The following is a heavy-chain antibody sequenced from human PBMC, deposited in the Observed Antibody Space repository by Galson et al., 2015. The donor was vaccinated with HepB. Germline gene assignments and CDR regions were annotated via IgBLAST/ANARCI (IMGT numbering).Heavy chain of an antibody. CDR1: GYTLTELS. D-gene: IGHD3-10*01. CDR3: AKIAVERYYYGSGRWVLNYYYGMDV. V-gene: IGHV1-24*01. J-gene: IGHJ6*02. Sequence: SCKVSGYTLTELSMHWVRQAPGKGLEWMGGFDPEDGETIYAQKFQGRVTMTEDTSTDTAYMELSSLRSEDTAVYYCAKIAVERYYYGSGRWVLNYYYGMDVWGQGTTVTVSS. CDR2: FDPEDGET.